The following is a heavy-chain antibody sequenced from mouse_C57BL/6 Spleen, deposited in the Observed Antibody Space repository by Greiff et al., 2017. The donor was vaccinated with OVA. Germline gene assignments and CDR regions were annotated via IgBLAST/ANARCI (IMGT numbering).Heavy chain of an antibody. Sequence: VQLQQSGAELVRPGASVKLSCKASGYTFTDYYINWVKQRPGQGLEWIARIYPGSGYTYYNEKFKGKATLTAEKSSSTAYMQLSSLTSEDSAVYFCAKYAYYSNYGLAYWGQGTLVTVSA. CDR2: IYPGSGYT. V-gene: IGHV1-76*01. J-gene: IGHJ3*01. CDR3: AKYAYYSNYGLAY. D-gene: IGHD2-5*01. CDR1: GYTFTDYY.